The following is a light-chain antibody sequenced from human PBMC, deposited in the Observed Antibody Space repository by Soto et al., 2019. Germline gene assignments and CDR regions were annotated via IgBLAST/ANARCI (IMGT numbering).Light chain of an antibody. CDR3: AAWDDSLSGVV. V-gene: IGLV1-44*01. J-gene: IGLJ7*01. CDR1: SSNIGGNT. Sequence: QSVLTQPPSASGTPGLRVTISCSGSSSNIGGNTVNWYQQFPGTAPKLLIYSNNQRPSGVPDRFSGSKSGTSASLAISGLQFEDEADYYCAAWDDSLSGVVFGGGTQLTVL. CDR2: SNN.